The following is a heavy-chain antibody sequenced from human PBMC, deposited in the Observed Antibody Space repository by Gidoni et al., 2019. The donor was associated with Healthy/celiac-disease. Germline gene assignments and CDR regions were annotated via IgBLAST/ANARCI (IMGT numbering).Heavy chain of an antibody. D-gene: IGHD6-13*01. CDR3: ARHSQQLVPYYYYYYMDV. J-gene: IGHJ6*03. CDR1: GGSISSSSYY. Sequence: QLQLQESGPGLVKPSETLSLTCTVSGGSISSSSYYWGWLRHPPGKWLEWIGSIYYSGSTYYNPSLKSRVTISVDTSKNQFSLKLSSVTAADTAVYYCARHSQQLVPYYYYYYMDVWGKGTTVTVSS. CDR2: IYYSGST. V-gene: IGHV4-39*01.